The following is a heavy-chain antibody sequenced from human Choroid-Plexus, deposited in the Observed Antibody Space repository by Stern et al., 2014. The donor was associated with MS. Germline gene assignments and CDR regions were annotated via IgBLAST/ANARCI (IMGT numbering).Heavy chain of an antibody. D-gene: IGHD2/OR15-2a*01. CDR3: AKDRQYLTFFFDF. CDR1: GFSFSSFG. V-gene: IGHV3-30*18. J-gene: IGHJ4*02. CDR2: ISYDGSK. Sequence: VQLVESGGGVVQPGRPLRLSCAASGFSFSSFGMHWVRQAPGKGLERVARISYDGSKDYADSVKGRFAISRDNSKNTLYRQMNSLRAEDTAVYYCAKDRQYLTFFFDFWGQGSLVTVSS.